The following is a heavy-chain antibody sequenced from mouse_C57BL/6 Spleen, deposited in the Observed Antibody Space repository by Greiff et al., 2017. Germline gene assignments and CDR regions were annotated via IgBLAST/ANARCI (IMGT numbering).Heavy chain of an antibody. Sequence: EVKVLESGAGLVQPGGSLSLSCAASGFTFTDYYISWVRQTPGKALEWLGFIRNKANGYNTEYSASVKGRFTISRDNSQTILYLQMHALRAEDSATYYCARFLTCPMAMDYWGQGTSVTVSS. V-gene: IGHV7-3*01. CDR1: GFTFTDYY. CDR3: ARFLTCPMAMDY. CDR2: IRNKANGYNT. J-gene: IGHJ4*01. D-gene: IGHD6-5*01.